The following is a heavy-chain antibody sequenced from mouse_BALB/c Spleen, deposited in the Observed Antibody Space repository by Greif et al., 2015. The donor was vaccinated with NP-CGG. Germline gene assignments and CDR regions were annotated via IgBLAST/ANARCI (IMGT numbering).Heavy chain of an antibody. CDR3: VRDGSSSYYAMDD. CDR2: IYPGDGDT. J-gene: IGHJ4*01. CDR1: GYAFSSYW. Sequence: QVQLQHSGAELVRPGSSVKISCKASGYAFSSYWMNWVKQRPGQGLEWTGPIYPGDGDTNYNGKFKGKATLTADQSSSTVYMLLSSLTSDDSAVYFCVRDGSSSYYAMDDWGQRTSVTVSS. V-gene: IGHV1-80*01. D-gene: IGHD1-1*01.